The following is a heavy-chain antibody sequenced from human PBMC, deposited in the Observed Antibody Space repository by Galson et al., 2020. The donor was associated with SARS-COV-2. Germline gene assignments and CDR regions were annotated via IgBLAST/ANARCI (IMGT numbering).Heavy chain of an antibody. CDR2: IWYDGSNK. V-gene: IGHV3-33*01. J-gene: IGHJ4*02. CDR3: ARGAARFDY. Sequence: GEPLKIPCAASGFNFSSYGMHWVRQAPGKGLEWVAVIWYDGSNKYYADSVKGRFTISRDNSKNTLYLQMNSLRAEDTAVYYCARGAARFDYWGQGTLVTVSS. D-gene: IGHD6-25*01. CDR1: GFNFSSYG.